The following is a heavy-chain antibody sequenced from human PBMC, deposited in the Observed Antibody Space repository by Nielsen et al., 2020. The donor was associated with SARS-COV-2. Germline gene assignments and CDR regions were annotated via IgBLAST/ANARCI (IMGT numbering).Heavy chain of an antibody. J-gene: IGHJ4*02. CDR2: INHSGST. CDR3: ARGRRWLAIRYFDY. V-gene: IGHV4-34*01. CDR1: GGSFSGYY. Sequence: GSLRLSCAVYGGSFSGYYWSWIRQPPGKGLEWIGEINHSGSTNYNPSLKSRVTISVDTSKNQFSLKLSSVTAADTAVYYCARGRRWLAIRYFDYWGQGTLVTVSS. D-gene: IGHD6-19*01.